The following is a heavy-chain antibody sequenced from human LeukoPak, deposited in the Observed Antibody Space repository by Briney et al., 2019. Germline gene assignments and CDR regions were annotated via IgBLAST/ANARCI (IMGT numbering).Heavy chain of an antibody. CDR2: INHSGST. J-gene: IGHJ5*02. CDR3: ARRVSWGEPRFDP. CDR1: GGSFSGYY. D-gene: IGHD3-16*01. Sequence: PSETLSLTCAVYGGSFSGYYWSWIRQPPGKGLEWIGEINHSGSTNYNPSLKSRVTISVDTSKNQFSLKLSSVTAADTAVYYCARRVSWGEPRFDPWGQGTLVTVSS. V-gene: IGHV4-34*01.